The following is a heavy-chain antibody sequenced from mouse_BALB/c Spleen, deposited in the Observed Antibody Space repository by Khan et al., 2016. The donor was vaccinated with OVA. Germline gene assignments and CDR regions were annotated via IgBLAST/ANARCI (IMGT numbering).Heavy chain of an antibody. CDR2: INSDGYYT. Sequence: EVQLLESGGDLMKPGGSLKLSCAASGFTFSTYGMSWVRQTPDKRLEWVATINSDGYYTYYPDSVQGRFTISRNNAKNTLYLQMSRLKSEDTAMYYCARHLTGSFAYWGQGTLVTVSA. CDR1: GFTFSTYG. CDR3: ARHLTGSFAY. V-gene: IGHV5-6*01. J-gene: IGHJ3*01.